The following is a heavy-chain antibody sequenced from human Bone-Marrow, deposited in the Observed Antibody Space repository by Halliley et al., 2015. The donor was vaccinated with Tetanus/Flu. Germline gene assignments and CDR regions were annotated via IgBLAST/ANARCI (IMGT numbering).Heavy chain of an antibody. CDR3: ARRKVGGFKGVDF. V-gene: IGHV4-34*01. J-gene: IGHJ4*02. Sequence: WLGEINYRGGTIYNPSPKSRVPLSINTSKNQFSLKLTPVTAADTAIYYCARRKVGGFKGVDFWGQGTLISVSS. D-gene: IGHD1-26*01. CDR2: INYRGGT.